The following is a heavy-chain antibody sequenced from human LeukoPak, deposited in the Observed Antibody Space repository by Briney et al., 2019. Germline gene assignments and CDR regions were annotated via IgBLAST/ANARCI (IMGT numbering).Heavy chain of an antibody. V-gene: IGHV4-34*01. CDR3: ARGNLKYYGDYVNYYYGMDV. CDR2: ISHSGST. Sequence: SETLSLTCAVYGGSFSGYYWSWIRQPPGKGLEWIGEISHSGSTNYNPSLKSRVTISVDTSKNQFSLKLSSVTAADTAVYYCARGNLKYYGDYVNYYYGMDVWGQGTTVTVSS. D-gene: IGHD4-17*01. J-gene: IGHJ6*02. CDR1: GGSFSGYY.